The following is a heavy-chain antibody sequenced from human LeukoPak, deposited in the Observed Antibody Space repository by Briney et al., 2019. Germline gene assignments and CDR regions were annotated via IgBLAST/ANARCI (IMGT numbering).Heavy chain of an antibody. Sequence: GGSLRLSCEGSGFDVGANYMNWARQAPGKGLEWVSILYSGGTTYYADSVKGRFTVSRESSKNTLLLHMTSLRAEDTAVYYCARVGDHYHWYLDLWGRGTLVTASS. V-gene: IGHV3-53*01. CDR1: GFDVGANY. D-gene: IGHD3-10*01. CDR2: LYSGGTT. J-gene: IGHJ2*01. CDR3: ARVGDHYHWYLDL.